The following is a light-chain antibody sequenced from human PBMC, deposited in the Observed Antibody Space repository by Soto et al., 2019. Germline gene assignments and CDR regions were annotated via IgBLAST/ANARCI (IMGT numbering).Light chain of an antibody. J-gene: IGKJ1*01. CDR3: QQYNNWPPWT. V-gene: IGKV3-15*01. CDR2: RAS. CDR1: QSVSDT. Sequence: EIVMTQSPATLSVSPGERATLSCRASQSVSDTLAWYQQKPGQAPRLLVYRASTRVTGVPARFSGSGSGTEFNLTINSLQSEDFAVYYCQQYNNWPPWTFGQVTKVEIK.